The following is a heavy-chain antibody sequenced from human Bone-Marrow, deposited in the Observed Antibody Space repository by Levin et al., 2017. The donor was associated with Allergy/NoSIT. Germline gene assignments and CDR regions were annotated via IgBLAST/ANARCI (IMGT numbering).Heavy chain of an antibody. D-gene: IGHD5-12*01. V-gene: IGHV4-30-4*01. Sequence: PSETLSLTCTVSGGSISSRSYYWSWVRQPPGKALEWIGYIYYSGSTSYNPPLKSRVTISVDTSKNQFSLKLTSVSSADTAVYYCARGFIVGTIFDAFDIWGQGTTVSVSS. CDR2: IYYSGST. CDR3: ARGFIVGTIFDAFDI. CDR1: GGSISSRSYY. J-gene: IGHJ3*02.